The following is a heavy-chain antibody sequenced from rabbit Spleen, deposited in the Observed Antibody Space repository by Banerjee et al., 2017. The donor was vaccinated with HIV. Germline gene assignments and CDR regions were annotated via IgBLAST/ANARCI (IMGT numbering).Heavy chain of an antibody. V-gene: IGHV1S47*01. CDR2: IVNGNGNT. CDR1: GFDFSSYG. D-gene: IGHD4-1*01. CDR3: AREGGIVVAGAFNL. Sequence: QEQLKETGGGLVQPGGSLTLSCKASGFDFSSYGVSWVRQAPGKGLEWIACIVNGNGNTYYASWVNGRFTISRSTSLATVTLQVTSLTVADTATYFCAREGGIVVAGAFNLWGPGTLVTVS. J-gene: IGHJ4*01.